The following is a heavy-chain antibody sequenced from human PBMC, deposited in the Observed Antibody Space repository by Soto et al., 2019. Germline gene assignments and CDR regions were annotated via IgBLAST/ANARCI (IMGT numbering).Heavy chain of an antibody. Sequence: PGGSLRLSCAASGFTFSSHWMSWVRQAPGKGLEWVANIKEDGSQMYYVGSVEGRFAISRDDAKNSLYLLMNSLRAEDTSVYYCAGSRMAGLHDYWGQGTLVTVSS. CDR1: GFTFSSHW. J-gene: IGHJ4*02. V-gene: IGHV3-7*01. D-gene: IGHD6-19*01. CDR3: AGSRMAGLHDY. CDR2: IKEDGSQM.